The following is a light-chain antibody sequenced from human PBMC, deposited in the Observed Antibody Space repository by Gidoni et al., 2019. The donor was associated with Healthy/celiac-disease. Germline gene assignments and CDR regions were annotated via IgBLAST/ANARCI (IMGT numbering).Light chain of an antibody. CDR1: KLGDKY. J-gene: IGLJ2*01. V-gene: IGLV3-1*01. CDR3: QAWDSSTVV. CDR2: QDS. Sequence: SYELTQPPSVSVSPGQTASITCYGDKLGDKYACWYQQKPGQSPVLVIYQDSKRPSGIPARFSGSNSGYTATLTISGTQAMDEADYYCQAWDSSTVVFGGGTKLTVL.